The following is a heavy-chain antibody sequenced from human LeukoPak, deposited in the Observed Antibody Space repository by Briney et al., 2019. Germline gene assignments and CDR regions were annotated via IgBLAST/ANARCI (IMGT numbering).Heavy chain of an antibody. J-gene: IGHJ5*02. V-gene: IGHV4-38-2*02. CDR2: IYHSGST. Sequence: SETLSLTCTVSGYSISSGYYWGWIRQPPGKGLEWIGSIYHSGSTYYNPSLKSRVTISVDTSKNQFSLKLSSVTAADTAVYYCARDLRYCSSTSCYGTHNWFDPWGQGTLVTVSS. CDR1: GYSISSGYY. CDR3: ARDLRYCSSTSCYGTHNWFDP. D-gene: IGHD2-2*01.